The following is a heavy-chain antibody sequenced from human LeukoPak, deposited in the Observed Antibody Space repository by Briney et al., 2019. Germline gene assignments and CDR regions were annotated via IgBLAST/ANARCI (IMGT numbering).Heavy chain of an antibody. Sequence: SETLSLTCTVSGGSISSYYWSWVRQPPGKGLEWIGYIYYSGTTNYNPSLKSRVTISVDTSKNQFSLKLSSVTAADTAVYYCARGSITMIFFNWRQGTLVTVSS. CDR2: IYYSGTT. D-gene: IGHD3-22*01. CDR1: GGSISSYY. CDR3: ARGSITMIFFN. V-gene: IGHV4-59*12. J-gene: IGHJ4*02.